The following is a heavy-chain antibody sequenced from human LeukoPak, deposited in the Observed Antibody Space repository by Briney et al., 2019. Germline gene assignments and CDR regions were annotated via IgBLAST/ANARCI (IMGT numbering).Heavy chain of an antibody. J-gene: IGHJ4*02. Sequence: GGSRRLSCAASGFTFSESAMHWVCQASGKGLEWVGRIRSKANSYETQYAASLKGRFTISRDDPKNTAYLQMNSLKNEDTAVYYCARLNRYSYGANFDYWGQGTLVTVSS. D-gene: IGHD5-18*01. CDR1: GFTFSESA. CDR2: IRSKANSYET. CDR3: ARLNRYSYGANFDY. V-gene: IGHV3-73*01.